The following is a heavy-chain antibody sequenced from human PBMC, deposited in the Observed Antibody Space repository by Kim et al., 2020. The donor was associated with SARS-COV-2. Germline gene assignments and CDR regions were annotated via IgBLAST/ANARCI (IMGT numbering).Heavy chain of an antibody. J-gene: IGHJ4*02. D-gene: IGHD2-2*01. V-gene: IGHV4-30-2*01. CDR2: P. Sequence: PYYNPAFKSRVTISVDRSKNQFALKVNSVTAADTAVYYCARVTSAALFDSWGQGTLVTVSS. CDR3: ARVTSAALFDS.